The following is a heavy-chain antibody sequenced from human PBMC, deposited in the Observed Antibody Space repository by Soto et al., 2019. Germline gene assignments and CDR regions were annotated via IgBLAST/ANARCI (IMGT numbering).Heavy chain of an antibody. Sequence: QVQLVESGGGVVQPGRSLRLSCAASGFTFSSYGMHWVRQAPGKGLEWVAVISYDGSNKYYADSVKGRFTISRDNSKNTLYLKMNSLRAGDTAVFYGAKDLEYGDYVGYFALWGRGTLVTVSS. V-gene: IGHV3-30*18. CDR2: ISYDGSNK. D-gene: IGHD4-17*01. J-gene: IGHJ2*01. CDR3: AKDLEYGDYVGYFAL. CDR1: GFTFSSYG.